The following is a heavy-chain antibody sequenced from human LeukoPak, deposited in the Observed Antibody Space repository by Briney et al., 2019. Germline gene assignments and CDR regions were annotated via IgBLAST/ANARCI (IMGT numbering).Heavy chain of an antibody. V-gene: IGHV4-34*01. D-gene: IGHD3-22*01. J-gene: IGHJ3*02. Sequence: PSETLSLTCAVYGGSFSGYYWSWIRQPPGKGLEWIGEINHSGSTNYNLSLKSRVTISVDTSKNQFSLKLSSVTAADTAVYYCARKSDSSGYRDAFDIWGQGTMVTVSS. CDR1: GGSFSGYY. CDR2: INHSGST. CDR3: ARKSDSSGYRDAFDI.